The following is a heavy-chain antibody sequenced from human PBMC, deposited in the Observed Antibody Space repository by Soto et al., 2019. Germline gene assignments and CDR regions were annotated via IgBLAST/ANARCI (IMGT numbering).Heavy chain of an antibody. J-gene: IGHJ6*02. CDR1: GYSFTSYW. CDR3: ARTAAAGKYYYRLDV. Sequence: PGESLNISCKGSGYSFTSYWIGWVRQMPGKGLEWMGIIYPGDSDTRYSPSFQGQVTISADKSISTAYLQWSSLKASDTAMYYCARTAAAGKYYYRLDVWGQGTTVTVSS. D-gene: IGHD6-13*01. V-gene: IGHV5-51*01. CDR2: IYPGDSDT.